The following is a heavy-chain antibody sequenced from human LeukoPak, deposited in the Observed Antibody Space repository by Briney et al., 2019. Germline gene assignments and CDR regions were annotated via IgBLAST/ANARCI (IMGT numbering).Heavy chain of an antibody. D-gene: IGHD5-24*01. Sequence: GRSLRLSCAASGFTFSSYGMHWVRQAPGKGLEWVAVIWYDGSNKYYADSVKGRFTISRDNSKNTLYLQMNSLRAEDTAVYYCAKAPIRRDGYPTYFDYWGQGTLVTVSS. CDR3: AKAPIRRDGYPTYFDY. CDR2: IWYDGSNK. V-gene: IGHV3-33*06. J-gene: IGHJ4*02. CDR1: GFTFSSYG.